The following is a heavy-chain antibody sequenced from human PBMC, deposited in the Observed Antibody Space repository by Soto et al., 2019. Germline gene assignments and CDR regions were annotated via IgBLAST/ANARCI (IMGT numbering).Heavy chain of an antibody. D-gene: IGHD3-9*01. V-gene: IGHV3-23*01. CDR3: AKDLRAVTGYPTDFQH. CDR1: GFTFSSYA. CDR2: ISGSGGST. J-gene: IGHJ1*01. Sequence: EVQLLESGGGLVQPGGSLRLSCAASGFTFSSYAMSWVRQAPGKGLEWVSAISGSGGSTYYADSVKGRFTISRDNSKNTLYLQMNSLRAEDTAVYYCAKDLRAVTGYPTDFQHWGQGTLVTVSS.